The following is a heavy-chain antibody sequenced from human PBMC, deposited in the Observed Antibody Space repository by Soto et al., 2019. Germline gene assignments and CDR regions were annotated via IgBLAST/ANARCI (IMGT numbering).Heavy chain of an antibody. Sequence: SVKVSCKASGGTFSSYAISWVRQAPGQGLEWMGGIIPIFGTANYAQKFQGRVTITADESTSTAYMELSSLRSEDTAVYYCARDQRAHYYDSSGYVYWGQGTLVTVSS. CDR1: GGTFSSYA. CDR2: IIPIFGTA. D-gene: IGHD3-22*01. J-gene: IGHJ4*02. V-gene: IGHV1-69*13. CDR3: ARDQRAHYYDSSGYVY.